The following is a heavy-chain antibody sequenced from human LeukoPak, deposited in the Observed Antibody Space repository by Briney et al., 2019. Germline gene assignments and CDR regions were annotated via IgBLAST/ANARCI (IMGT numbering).Heavy chain of an antibody. D-gene: IGHD3/OR15-3a*01. J-gene: IGHJ4*02. Sequence: SETLSLTCAVYDGSFSGYYWSWIRQPPGKGLEWIGRLHTTGSTDYNPSLKSRVTISVDTSKNHFSLRVTSVTAAVTAVYCCATGVEDWYYFDYWGQGTLVTVSS. V-gene: IGHV4-59*10. CDR1: DGSFSGYY. CDR3: ATGVEDWYYFDY. CDR2: LHTTGST.